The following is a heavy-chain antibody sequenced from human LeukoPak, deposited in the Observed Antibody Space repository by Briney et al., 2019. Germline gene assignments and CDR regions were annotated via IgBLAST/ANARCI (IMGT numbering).Heavy chain of an antibody. CDR3: VRLNKPGWFDP. J-gene: IGHJ5*02. D-gene: IGHD1-14*01. Sequence: PSETLSLTCAVYGGSFSGYYWSWIRQPPGKGLEWIGEINHSGSTNYNPSLKSRVTISVDTSKNQFSLKLTSVTAPDTAVYYCVRLNKPGWFDPWGQGTLVTVSS. V-gene: IGHV4-34*01. CDR2: INHSGST. CDR1: GGSFSGYY.